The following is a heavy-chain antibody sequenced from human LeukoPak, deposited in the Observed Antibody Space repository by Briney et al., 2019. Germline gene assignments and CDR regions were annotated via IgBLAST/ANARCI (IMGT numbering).Heavy chain of an antibody. Sequence: GASVKVSCKASGYTFTSYDINWVRQATGQGLEWMGWMNPNSGNTGYAQKFQGRVTMTRNTSISTAYMELSSLRAEDTAVYYCATKVARMLREVDWGQGTLVTVSS. V-gene: IGHV1-8*02. CDR1: GYTFTSYD. CDR2: MNPNSGNT. J-gene: IGHJ4*02. D-gene: IGHD3-10*01. CDR3: ATKVARMLREVD.